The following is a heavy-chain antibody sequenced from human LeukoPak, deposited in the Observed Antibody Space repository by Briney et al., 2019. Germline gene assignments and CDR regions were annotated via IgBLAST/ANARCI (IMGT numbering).Heavy chain of an antibody. CDR3: AKDPGPHTAFNWFDA. Sequence: GGSLRLSCAASGFTFSSYWMHWARQAPGKGLVWVSRINVDGSITDYADSVRGRFTISRDNAKNTLYLQMDSLRVDDTAVYYCAKDPGPHTAFNWFDAWGQGTLVTVSS. J-gene: IGHJ5*02. CDR2: INVDGSIT. CDR1: GFTFSSYW. V-gene: IGHV3-74*01.